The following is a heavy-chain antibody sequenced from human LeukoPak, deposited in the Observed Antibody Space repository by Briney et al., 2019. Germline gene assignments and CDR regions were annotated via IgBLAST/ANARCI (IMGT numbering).Heavy chain of an antibody. V-gene: IGHV3-23*01. D-gene: IGHD2-2*01. Sequence: GGSLRLSCAASGFTFSSYAMSWVRQAPGKGLEWVSAISGSGGSTYYADSVKGRFTISRDNSKNTPYLQMNSLRAEDTAVYYCAKDSIYCSSTSCGFDYWGQGTLVTVSS. CDR3: AKDSIYCSSTSCGFDY. J-gene: IGHJ4*02. CDR1: GFTFSSYA. CDR2: ISGSGGST.